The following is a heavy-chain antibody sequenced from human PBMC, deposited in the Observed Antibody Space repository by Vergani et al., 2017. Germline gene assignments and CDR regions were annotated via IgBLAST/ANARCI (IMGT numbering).Heavy chain of an antibody. Sequence: EVQLVQSGAEVKKPGESLKISCKGSGYSFTSYWIGWVRQMPGKGLEWMGIIYPGDSDTRYSPSLQGQVTISADKSISTAYLQWSSLKASDTAMYYCARLNIVVVTASIGYFDLWGRGTLVTVSS. CDR3: ARLNIVVVTASIGYFDL. V-gene: IGHV5-51*01. J-gene: IGHJ2*01. CDR1: GYSFTSYW. CDR2: IYPGDSDT. D-gene: IGHD2-21*02.